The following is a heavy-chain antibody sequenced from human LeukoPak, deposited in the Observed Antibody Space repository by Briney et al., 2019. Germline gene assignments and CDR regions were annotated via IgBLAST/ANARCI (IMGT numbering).Heavy chain of an antibody. J-gene: IGHJ6*02. CDR3: ARDLTQSYYDFWSGYPRAYGMDV. D-gene: IGHD3-3*01. CDR1: GYIFTSYY. V-gene: IGHV1-46*01. CDR2: INPSGGST. Sequence: ASVKVSCKASGYIFTSYYMHWVRQAPGQGLEWMGIINPSGGSTSYAQKFQGRVTMTRDTSTSTVYMELSSLRSEDTAVYYCARDLTQSYYDFWSGYPRAYGMDVWGQGTTVTVSS.